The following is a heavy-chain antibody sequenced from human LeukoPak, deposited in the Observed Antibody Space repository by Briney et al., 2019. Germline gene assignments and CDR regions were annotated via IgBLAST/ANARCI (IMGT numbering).Heavy chain of an antibody. CDR2: IYYSGST. J-gene: IGHJ4*02. CDR1: GGSISSYY. Sequence: PSETLSLTCTVSGGSISSYYWSWIRQPPGKGLEWIGYIYYSGSTNYNPSLKSRVTISVDTSKNQFSPKLSSVTAADTAVYYCARSEMATIRGFDYWGQGTLVTVSS. D-gene: IGHD5-24*01. CDR3: ARSEMATIRGFDY. V-gene: IGHV4-59*01.